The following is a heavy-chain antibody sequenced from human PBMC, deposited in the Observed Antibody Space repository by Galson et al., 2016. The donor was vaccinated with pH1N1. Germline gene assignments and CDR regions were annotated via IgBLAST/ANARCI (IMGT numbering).Heavy chain of an antibody. D-gene: IGHD4-17*01. CDR2: IYWNDDK. CDR3: AHNNYGDYVNWFDP. V-gene: IGHV2-5*01. J-gene: IGHJ5*02. Sequence: PALVKPTQTLTLTCTFSGFSLSTNGVGVGWIRQPPGKALEWLAVIYWNDDKRYSPSLKSRLTITKDTSKNQVVLTMTSMDPVDTATYYCAHNNYGDYVNWFDPWGQGILVTVSS. CDR1: GFSLSTNGVG.